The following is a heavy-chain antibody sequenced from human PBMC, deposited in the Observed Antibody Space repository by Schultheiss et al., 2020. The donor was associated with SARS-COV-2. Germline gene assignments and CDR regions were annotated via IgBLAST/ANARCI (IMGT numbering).Heavy chain of an antibody. J-gene: IGHJ4*02. CDR2: ISYDGSNK. V-gene: IGHV3-30*18. CDR1: GFTFSSYA. Sequence: GESLKISCAASGFTFSSYAMHWVRQAPGKGLEWVAVISYDGSNKYYADSVKGRFTISRDNSKNTLYLQMNSLRAEDTAVYYCAKRAVAGTSYYFDYWGQGTLVTVSS. CDR3: AKRAVAGTSYYFDY. D-gene: IGHD6-19*01.